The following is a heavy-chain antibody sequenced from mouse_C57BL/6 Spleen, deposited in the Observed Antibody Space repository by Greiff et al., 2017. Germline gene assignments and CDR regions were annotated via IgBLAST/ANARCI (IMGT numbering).Heavy chain of an antibody. CDR2: IDPSDSYT. D-gene: IGHD1-1*01. CDR1: GYTFTSYW. Sequence: QVQLQQSGAELVRPGTSVKLSCKASGYTFTSYWMHWVKQRPGQGLEWIGVIDPSDSYTNYNQKFKGKATLTVDTSSSTAYMQLSSLTSEDSAVYYCARWGYYGSSYGGFDYWGQGTTLTVSS. V-gene: IGHV1-59*01. CDR3: ARWGYYGSSYGGFDY. J-gene: IGHJ2*01.